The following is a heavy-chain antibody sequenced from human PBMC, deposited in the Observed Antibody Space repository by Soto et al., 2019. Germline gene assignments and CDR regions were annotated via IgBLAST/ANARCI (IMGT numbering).Heavy chain of an antibody. V-gene: IGHV4-39*07. CDR2: IYYSGKT. CDR3: ARDCGGDLNNWFDP. Sequence: SETLSLTCTLSGASITSTTYFWAWIRQPPGRGLEWVGSIYYSGKTHYNPSLKNRVTISVDTSKNQFSLKLSSVTAADTAVYYCARDCGGDLNNWFDPWGQGTLVTVSS. D-gene: IGHD2-21*02. J-gene: IGHJ5*02. CDR1: GASITSTTYF.